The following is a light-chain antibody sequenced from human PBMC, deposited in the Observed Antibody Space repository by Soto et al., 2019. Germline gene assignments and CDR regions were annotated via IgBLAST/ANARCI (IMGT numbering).Light chain of an antibody. CDR1: QSVTSN. V-gene: IGKV3-15*01. CDR3: QQYSQWPLT. J-gene: IGKJ4*01. Sequence: EIVMTQSPATLSVSPGERATLSCRASQSVTSNLAWYQQKPGQAPRLLMYGVSTRATGIPARFGGSGSATEFTLTISSPQSEDFAVYYCQQYSQWPLTFGGGTKVEIK. CDR2: GVS.